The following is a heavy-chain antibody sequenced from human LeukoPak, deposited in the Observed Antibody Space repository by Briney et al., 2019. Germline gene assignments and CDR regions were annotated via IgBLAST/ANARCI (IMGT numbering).Heavy chain of an antibody. Sequence: SEPLSLPCAVYGGSLRGYYWSWLRQPPGKALEWIGEINHSGRTNYNPSLKSRVTISVDTSKIQFSLKLSSVSAADTAVYYCARASGQTVLYYWGQGTLVTVSS. CDR1: GGSLRGYY. D-gene: IGHD3-10*01. CDR2: INHSGRT. J-gene: IGHJ4*02. CDR3: ARASGQTVLYY. V-gene: IGHV4-34*01.